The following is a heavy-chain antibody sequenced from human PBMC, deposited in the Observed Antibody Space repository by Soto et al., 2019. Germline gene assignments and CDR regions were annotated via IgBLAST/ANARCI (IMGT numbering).Heavy chain of an antibody. CDR3: ARERRLLWFGELGENWFDP. D-gene: IGHD3-10*01. CDR1: GGSIISGGYY. CDR2: IYYSGST. V-gene: IGHV4-31*03. J-gene: IGHJ5*02. Sequence: SETLSLTCTVSGGSIISGGYYWSWIRQHPGKGLEWIGYIYYSGSTYYNPSLKSRVTISVDTSKNQFSLKLSSVTAADTAVYYCARERRLLWFGELGENWFDPWGQGTLVTVSS.